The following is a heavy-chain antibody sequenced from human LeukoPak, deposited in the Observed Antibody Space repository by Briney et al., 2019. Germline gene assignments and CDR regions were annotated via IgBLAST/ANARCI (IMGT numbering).Heavy chain of an antibody. CDR1: GDSISTSSYY. CDR3: ARSYYYDYRQIDY. D-gene: IGHD3-22*01. J-gene: IGHJ4*02. V-gene: IGHV4-39*01. CDR2: IYYSGST. Sequence: PSETLSPTCTVSGDSISTSSYYWGWIRQPPGKGLEWPGSIYYSGSTYYNPSLKSRVTISVDTSKNQFSLNLYSVTAADTAVFYCARSYYYDYRQIDYWGQGTLVTVSS.